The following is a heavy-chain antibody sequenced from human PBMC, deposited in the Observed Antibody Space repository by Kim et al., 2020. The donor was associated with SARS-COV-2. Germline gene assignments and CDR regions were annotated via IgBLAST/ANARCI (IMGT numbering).Heavy chain of an antibody. CDR1: GFTFSSYS. CDR2: INSDGSST. Sequence: GGSLRLSCAASGFTFSSYSMNWVRQAPGKGLEWVSRINSDGSSTIYDDSAKSRFTISRDNTTNTPQQQMKSLRAAETAAYYCAGGVVDYGGDYFGYWGEG. D-gene: IGHD4-17*01. CDR3: AGGVVDYGGDYFGY. J-gene: IGHJ4*02. V-gene: IGHV3-74*01.